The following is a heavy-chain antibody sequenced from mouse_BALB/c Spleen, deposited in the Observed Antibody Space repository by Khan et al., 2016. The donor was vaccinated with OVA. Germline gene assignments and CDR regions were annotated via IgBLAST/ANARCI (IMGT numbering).Heavy chain of an antibody. CDR3: TRGGYGGFAS. CDR1: GYTFTSYY. J-gene: IGHJ3*01. D-gene: IGHD2-2*01. CDR2: INPSNGAT. Sequence: QVQLQQSGAELVKPGASVKLSCKASGYTFTSYYMYWVKQRPGQGLSWIGDINPSNGATYFNEKFTNKATLTVDKSSSTTYMQLSSLTSEDSAVYYCTRGGYGGFASWGQGTLVTVSA. V-gene: IGHV1-53*01.